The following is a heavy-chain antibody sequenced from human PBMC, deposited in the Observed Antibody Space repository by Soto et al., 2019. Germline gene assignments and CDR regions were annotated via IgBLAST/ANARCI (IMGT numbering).Heavy chain of an antibody. V-gene: IGHV3-7*01. CDR1: GFTFSSYW. Sequence: GGSLRLSCAASGFTFSSYWMSWVRQAPGKGLEWVANIKQDGSENYYVDSVKGRFTIARENAKNSLYLQMNSLRAEDTAVYYCARDGYCGGDCYSAFSGMDVWGQGTRVTSP. D-gene: IGHD2-21*02. CDR3: ARDGYCGGDCYSAFSGMDV. J-gene: IGHJ6*02. CDR2: IKQDGSEN.